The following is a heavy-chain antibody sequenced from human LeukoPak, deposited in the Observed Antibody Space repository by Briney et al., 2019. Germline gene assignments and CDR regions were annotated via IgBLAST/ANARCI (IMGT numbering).Heavy chain of an antibody. CDR2: ISSSSSYI. J-gene: IGHJ6*04. CDR3: ARDSWWYYYGWGSYSDYYYYYGMEV. V-gene: IGHV3-21*01. CDR1: GFTFSSYS. D-gene: IGHD3-10*01. Sequence: GGSLRLSCAASGFTFSSYSMNWVRQAPGKGLEWVSSISSSSSYIYYADSVKGRFTISRDNAKNSLYLQMNSLRAEDTAVYYCARDSWWYYYGWGSYSDYYYYYGMEVWGKGTTVTVS.